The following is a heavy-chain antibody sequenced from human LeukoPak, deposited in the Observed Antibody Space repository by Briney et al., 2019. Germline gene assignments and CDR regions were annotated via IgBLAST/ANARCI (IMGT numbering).Heavy chain of an antibody. CDR2: IYYSGST. CDR3: ARSSPVGYDF. CDR1: GGSISSSSYY. J-gene: IGHJ4*02. V-gene: IGHV4-39*01. Sequence: SETLSLTCTVSGGSISSSSYYWGWIRQPPGKGLEWIGSIYYSGSTYYNPSLKSRVTISVDTSKNQFSLKLTSMTAADTALYYCARSSPVGYDFWGQGTLVTVSS. D-gene: IGHD1-26*01.